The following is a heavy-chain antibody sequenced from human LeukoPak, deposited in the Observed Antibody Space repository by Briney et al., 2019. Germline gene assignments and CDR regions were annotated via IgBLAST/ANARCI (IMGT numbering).Heavy chain of an antibody. CDR3: TTRTAYYDFWSGYYFDY. D-gene: IGHD3-3*01. CDR2: INSKTDGGTT. Sequence: GGSLRLSCAASGFTFSNAWMSWVRQAPGKGLEWVGRINSKTDGGTTDYAAPVKGRFTISRDDSKNTLYLQMNSLKTEDTAVYYCTTRTAYYDFWSGYYFDYWGQGTLVTVSS. V-gene: IGHV3-15*01. CDR1: GFTFSNAW. J-gene: IGHJ4*02.